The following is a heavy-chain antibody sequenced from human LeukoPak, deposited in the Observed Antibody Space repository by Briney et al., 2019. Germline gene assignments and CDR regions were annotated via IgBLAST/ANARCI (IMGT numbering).Heavy chain of an antibody. Sequence: ASVKVSCKASGYTFTGHYLHWVRQAPGQGLEWMGWINPNIGDTNYAQKIQGRVTMTRDTSTSTVYMELSSLRSEDTAVYYCARDPQQYDSGSGPFDYWGQGTLVTVSS. J-gene: IGHJ4*02. CDR1: GYTFTGHY. D-gene: IGHD3-10*01. CDR2: INPNIGDT. V-gene: IGHV1-2*02. CDR3: ARDPQQYDSGSGPFDY.